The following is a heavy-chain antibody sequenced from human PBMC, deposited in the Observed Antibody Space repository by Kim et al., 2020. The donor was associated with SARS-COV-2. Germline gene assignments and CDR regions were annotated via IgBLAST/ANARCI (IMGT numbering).Heavy chain of an antibody. CDR2: ISSSSSYI. CDR1: GFTFSSYS. CDR3: ARETGRYSSGFDY. J-gene: IGHJ4*02. V-gene: IGHV3-21*01. Sequence: GGSLRLSCAASGFTFSSYSMNWVRQAPGKGLEWVSSISSSSSYIYYADSVKGRFTISRDNAKNSLYLQMNSLRAEDTAVYYCARETGRYSSGFDYWGQGTLVTVSS. D-gene: IGHD6-19*01.